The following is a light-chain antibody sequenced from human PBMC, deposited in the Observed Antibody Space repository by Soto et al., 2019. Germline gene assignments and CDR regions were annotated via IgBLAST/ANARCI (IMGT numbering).Light chain of an antibody. CDR3: QQYGSSPKT. Sequence: DIVLTQSPGTLSLSPGEKATLSCRASQSVRSNYVAWHQQNPGQAPRLLIYGAASRANGIPDRFSGSGSGTDFTLTISRLEPEDFAVYYCQQYGSSPKTFGQGTKVEIK. CDR1: QSVRSNY. CDR2: GAA. V-gene: IGKV3-20*01. J-gene: IGKJ1*01.